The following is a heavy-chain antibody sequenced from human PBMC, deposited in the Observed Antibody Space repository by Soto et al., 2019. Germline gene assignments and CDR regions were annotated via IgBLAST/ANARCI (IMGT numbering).Heavy chain of an antibody. D-gene: IGHD3-16*01. J-gene: IGHJ6*02. CDR3: RAPGRAYDAVDKDYEYGMDV. CDR2: ISGSGGKT. Sequence: EVQILESGGGLVQPGGSLRLACVVSGFNFNDYAMSWVRQAPGKGLEWMSVISGSGGKTYYADSVKGRFTISRDNSKNTLFLQVNSLRAVDTAVYYCRAPGRAYDAVDKDYEYGMDVWGQGTTVIVSS. V-gene: IGHV3-23*01. CDR1: GFNFNDYA.